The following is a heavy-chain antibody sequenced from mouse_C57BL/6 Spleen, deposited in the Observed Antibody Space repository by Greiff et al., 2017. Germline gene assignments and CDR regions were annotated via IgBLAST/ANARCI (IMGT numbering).Heavy chain of an antibody. CDR3: AIYSNYVRDYCDD. D-gene: IGHD2-5*01. V-gene: IGHV1-52*01. CDR2: IDPSDSET. CDR1: GYTFTSYW. Sequence: VQLQQPGAELVRPGSSVKLSCKASGYTFTSYWMHWVKQRPIQGLEWIGNIDPSDSETHYNQKFKDKATLTVDKSSSTAYMQLSSLISEDSAVYYGAIYSNYVRDYCDDWGQGTTLTVSS. J-gene: IGHJ2*01.